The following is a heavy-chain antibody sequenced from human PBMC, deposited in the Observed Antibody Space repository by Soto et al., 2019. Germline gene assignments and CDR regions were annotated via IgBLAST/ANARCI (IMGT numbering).Heavy chain of an antibody. Sequence: SVKVSCKASGGTFSSYAISWVRQAPGQGLEWMGGIIPIFGTANYAQKFQGRVTITADESTSTAYMELSSLRSEDTAVYYCARGVTTTVTPWDYWGQGTLVTVSS. J-gene: IGHJ4*02. CDR3: ARGVTTTVTPWDY. CDR1: GGTFSSYA. D-gene: IGHD4-17*01. V-gene: IGHV1-69*13. CDR2: IIPIFGTA.